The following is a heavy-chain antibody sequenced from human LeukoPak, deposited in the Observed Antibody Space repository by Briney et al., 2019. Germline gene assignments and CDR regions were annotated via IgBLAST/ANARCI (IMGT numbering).Heavy chain of an antibody. CDR1: GYTFTGYY. CDR2: INPTSGGT. V-gene: IGHV1-2*02. CDR3: ARAIYCGGDCYPPDY. J-gene: IGHJ4*02. Sequence: GASVKVSCKASGYTFTGYYMHWVRQPPGQGLEWMGWINPTSGGTNYAQKLQGRVTMTRDTSISTAYMELSRLRSDDTAVYYCARAIYCGGDCYPPDYWGQGTLVTVSS. D-gene: IGHD2-21*02.